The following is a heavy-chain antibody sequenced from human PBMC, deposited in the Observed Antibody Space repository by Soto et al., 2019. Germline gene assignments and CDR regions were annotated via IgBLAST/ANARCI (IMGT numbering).Heavy chain of an antibody. Sequence: EVQLVESGGGLVKPGGSLRLSCAASGFTFSSYSMNWVRQAPGKGLEWVSSISSSSSYIYYADSVKGRFTISRDNAKNSLYLQINSLRAEDTAVYYCARDGGRMRPEFDYWGQGTLVTVSS. CDR3: ARDGGRMRPEFDY. J-gene: IGHJ4*02. V-gene: IGHV3-21*01. D-gene: IGHD3-16*01. CDR1: GFTFSSYS. CDR2: ISSSSSYI.